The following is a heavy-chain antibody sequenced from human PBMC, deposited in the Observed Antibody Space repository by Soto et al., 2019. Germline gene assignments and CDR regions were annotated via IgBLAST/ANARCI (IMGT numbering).Heavy chain of an antibody. D-gene: IGHD3-22*01. CDR3: ARDDYYDGSGYRYWYCDL. Sequence: QVQLVESGGGVVQPGRSLRLSCAASGFTFRSYGMHWVRQAPGKGLEWMALIWYDGSNKYYADSVKGRFTTSRDNSKNRLYLHMNSLRAEDTAVYYCARDDYYDGSGYRYWYCDLWGRGTLVTVSS. CDR1: GFTFRSYG. V-gene: IGHV3-33*01. CDR2: IWYDGSNK. J-gene: IGHJ2*01.